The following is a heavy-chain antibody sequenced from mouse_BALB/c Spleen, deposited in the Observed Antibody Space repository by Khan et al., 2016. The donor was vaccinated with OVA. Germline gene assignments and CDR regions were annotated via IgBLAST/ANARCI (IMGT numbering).Heavy chain of an antibody. CDR1: GFSLTNYG. Sequence: QMQLEESGPGLVAPSQSLSITCPISGFSLTNYGVHWVRQPPGKGLEWLVVIWSDGSTTYNSALKSRLTISKDNSKSQVFLKMNSLQTDDTTMYFCARQPYYHYNVMDYWGQGTSVTVAS. J-gene: IGHJ4*01. D-gene: IGHD2-10*01. CDR2: IWSDGST. CDR3: ARQPYYHYNVMDY. V-gene: IGHV2-6-1*01.